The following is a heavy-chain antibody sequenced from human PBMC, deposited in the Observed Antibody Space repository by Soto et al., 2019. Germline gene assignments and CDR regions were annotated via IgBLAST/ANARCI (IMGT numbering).Heavy chain of an antibody. J-gene: IGHJ4*02. CDR3: ARVDYDFRSGQRYYFDH. CDR2: ISGYNGHT. V-gene: IGHV1-18*01. CDR1: GYTFTSYG. D-gene: IGHD3-3*01. Sequence: QVQLVQSGAEVKKPGASVKVSCKASGYTFTSYGISWVRQAPGQGLEWMGWISGYNGHTNYAQKLQGRVTMTTDTSTSTAYMELWSLRSDDTAVYYCARVDYDFRSGQRYYFDHWGQGTVVTVSS.